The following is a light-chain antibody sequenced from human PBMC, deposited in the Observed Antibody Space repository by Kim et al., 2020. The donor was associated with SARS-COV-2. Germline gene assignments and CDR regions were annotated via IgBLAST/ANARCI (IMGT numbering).Light chain of an antibody. V-gene: IGKV3-20*01. Sequence: EIVSTQSPGTLSLSPGEKATLSCRASPSVSSSYLAWYQQKPGQAPSLLIYGASSRATGIPDRFRGSGSGTDLTLTISRLEPEDFAVYYCQQYESPPWTFGQGTKVDIK. CDR1: PSVSSSY. CDR2: GAS. CDR3: QQYESPPWT. J-gene: IGKJ1*01.